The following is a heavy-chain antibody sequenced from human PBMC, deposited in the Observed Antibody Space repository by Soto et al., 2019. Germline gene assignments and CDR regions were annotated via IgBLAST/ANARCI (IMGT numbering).Heavy chain of an antibody. V-gene: IGHV1-3*01. CDR1: GYTFTSYA. J-gene: IGHJ3*02. Sequence: GASVKVSCKASGYTFTSYAMHWVRQAPGQRLEWMGGINAGNGNTKYSQKFQGRVTITRETSASTAYMELSSLRSEDTAVHYCASWGPLNAFDIWGQGTMVTVSS. CDR3: ASWGPLNAFDI. CDR2: INAGNGNT. D-gene: IGHD3-16*01.